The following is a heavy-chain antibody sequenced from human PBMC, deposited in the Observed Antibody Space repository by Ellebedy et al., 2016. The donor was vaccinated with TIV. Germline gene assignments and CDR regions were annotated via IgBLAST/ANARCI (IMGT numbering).Heavy chain of an antibody. CDR1: GFTFSIYA. Sequence: GGSLRLSXAASGFTFSIYAMSWIRQAPGKGLEWVSYMSSTGSSIYYADSVKGRFTISRDNAKSSLYLHMNSLRADDTAVYYCARDGYNYSPFDFWGQGTLVTVSS. CDR2: MSSTGSSI. V-gene: IGHV3-11*01. J-gene: IGHJ4*02. CDR3: ARDGYNYSPFDF. D-gene: IGHD5-24*01.